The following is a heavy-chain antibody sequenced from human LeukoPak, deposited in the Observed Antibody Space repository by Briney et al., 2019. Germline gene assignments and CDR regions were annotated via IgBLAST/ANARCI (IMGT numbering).Heavy chain of an antibody. CDR2: INWNGGST. CDR1: GFTVSSNY. Sequence: GGSLRLSCAASGFTVSSNYMSWVRQAPGKGLEWVSGINWNGGSTGYADSVKGRFTISRDNAKNSLYLQMNSLRAEDTALYYCARHSSSYDAFDIWGQGTMVTVSS. J-gene: IGHJ3*02. V-gene: IGHV3-20*04. CDR3: ARHSSSYDAFDI. D-gene: IGHD6-13*01.